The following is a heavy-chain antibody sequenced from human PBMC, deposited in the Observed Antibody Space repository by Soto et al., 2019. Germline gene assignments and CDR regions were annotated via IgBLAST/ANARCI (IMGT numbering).Heavy chain of an antibody. Sequence: QLQLQESGSGLVKPSQTLSLTCAASGGSISSGGYSWSWIRQPPGKGLEGIGYIYHSGSTYYNPSLKSGDTISVYRSKNQFSLKLSSVTAADTSVYYSARAGEKAMSTDYWCQGTRVTVYS. V-gene: IGHV4-30-2*01. CDR2: IYHSGST. CDR1: GGSISSGGYS. J-gene: IGHJ4*02. CDR3: ARAGEKAMSTDY. D-gene: IGHD5-18*01.